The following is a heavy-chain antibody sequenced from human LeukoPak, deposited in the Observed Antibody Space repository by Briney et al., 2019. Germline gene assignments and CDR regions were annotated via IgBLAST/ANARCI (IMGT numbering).Heavy chain of an antibody. CDR2: ISGTGGRT. D-gene: IGHD4-11*01. J-gene: IGHJ4*02. CDR3: ASSYSNPLGY. V-gene: IGHV3-23*01. Sequence: GGSLRLSCAASGFTFSTYAMSWVRQAPGKGLEWVSDISGTGGRTYYADSVKGRFTISRDNSKNTVDLLMNSLRAEDTAVYYCASSYSNPLGYWGQGTLVTVSS. CDR1: GFTFSTYA.